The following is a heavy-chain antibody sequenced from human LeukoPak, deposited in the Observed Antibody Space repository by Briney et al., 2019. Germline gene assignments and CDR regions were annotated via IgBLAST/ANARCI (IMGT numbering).Heavy chain of an antibody. D-gene: IGHD2-15*01. CDR3: ARAYCSGATCYDSRGWFDP. Sequence: PSETLSLTCTVSGGSISSSTSYWGWIRQPPGKGLEWIGNIYYSGTTYYNPSLKSRVTISVDTSKNQFSLNLSSVTAADTAVYYCARAYCSGATCYDSRGWFDPWGQGTLVTVSS. CDR2: IYYSGTT. V-gene: IGHV4-39*07. CDR1: GGSISSSTSY. J-gene: IGHJ5*02.